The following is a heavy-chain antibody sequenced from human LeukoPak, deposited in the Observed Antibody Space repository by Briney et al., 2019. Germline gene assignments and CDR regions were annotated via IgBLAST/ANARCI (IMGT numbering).Heavy chain of an antibody. J-gene: IGHJ4*02. V-gene: IGHV4-39*07. CDR3: ARDDALGVTMVRGVIIIPFEY. CDR1: GDSINSSSYY. Sequence: SETLSPTCTVSGDSINSSSYYWGWIRQPPGKGLEWIGSIYYSGRTYYNPSLKSRVTISVDTSKNQFSLKLNSVTAADTAVYYCARDDALGVTMVRGVIIIPFEYWGQGTLVTVSS. D-gene: IGHD3-10*01. CDR2: IYYSGRT.